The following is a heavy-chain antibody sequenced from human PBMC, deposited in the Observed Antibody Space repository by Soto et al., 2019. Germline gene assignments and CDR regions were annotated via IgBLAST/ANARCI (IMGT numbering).Heavy chain of an antibody. CDR1: GFTLSPFS. CDR2: ISGSGSTI. CDR3: TRVLVPYYDILTILDY. D-gene: IGHD3-9*01. J-gene: IGHJ4*02. V-gene: IGHV3-48*01. Sequence: GGSLRLSCSASGFTLSPFSMSWVRQAPGKGLEWVSYISGSGSTIYYADSVKGRLTISRDNAKSSLFLQMNSLRAEDTAVYYCTRVLVPYYDILTILDYCGQGTLVNVSS.